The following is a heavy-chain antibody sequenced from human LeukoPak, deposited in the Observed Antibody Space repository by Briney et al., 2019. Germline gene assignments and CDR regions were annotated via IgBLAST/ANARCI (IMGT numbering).Heavy chain of an antibody. CDR1: GGSISSSSYY. CDR3: ARAGFGAYNWFDS. Sequence: SETLSLTCTVSGGSISSSSYYWGWIRQPPGKGLEWIGSIYYSGTTYYNPSLKSRVTISADTSKNRFSLKLTSVTAADTAVYYCARAGFGAYNWFDSWGQGTLVTVSS. J-gene: IGHJ5*01. D-gene: IGHD3-10*01. V-gene: IGHV4-39*07. CDR2: IYYSGTT.